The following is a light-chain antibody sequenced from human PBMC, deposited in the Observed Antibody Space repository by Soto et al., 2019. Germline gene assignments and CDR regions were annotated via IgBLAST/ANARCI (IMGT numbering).Light chain of an antibody. Sequence: EIVMTQSPATLSVSPGERATLSCRASQSVSSNLAWYQQKPVQAPRLIIYGASTRATGVPARFSGSGSGTEFTLTITSLQSEDFAVYYCQQYSNWPQWTFGQGTKVDNK. CDR1: QSVSSN. J-gene: IGKJ1*01. V-gene: IGKV3-15*01. CDR2: GAS. CDR3: QQYSNWPQWT.